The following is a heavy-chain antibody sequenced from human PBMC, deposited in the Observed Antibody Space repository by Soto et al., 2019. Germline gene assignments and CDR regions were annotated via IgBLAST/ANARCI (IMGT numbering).Heavy chain of an antibody. CDR1: GYSFTNYG. J-gene: IGHJ3*02. D-gene: IGHD6-13*01. CDR2: ISSYTGDT. CDR3: AREEGYSNSWSPFDI. V-gene: IGHV1-18*01. Sequence: VASVKVSCKASGYSFTNYGISWVRQAPGQGLEWMGWISSYTGDTNYAQKFQGRLTMTTDTSTRTAYMELASLRPDDTAVYYCAREEGYSNSWSPFDIWGQGTSVTVSS.